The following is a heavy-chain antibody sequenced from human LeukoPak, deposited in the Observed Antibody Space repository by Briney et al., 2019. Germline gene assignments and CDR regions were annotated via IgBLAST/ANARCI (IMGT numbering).Heavy chain of an antibody. V-gene: IGHV4-38-2*02. CDR3: ARHPARSNWFDP. CDR1: GYSISSGYH. J-gene: IGHJ5*02. CDR2: IYHSGST. Sequence: SETLSLTCTVSGYSISSGYHWGWIRQPPGKGLEWIGSIYHSGSTYFNPSFRSRATMSIDTSVDQFSLTLTSVTAADTAIYYCARHPARSNWFDPWGQGILVTVSS.